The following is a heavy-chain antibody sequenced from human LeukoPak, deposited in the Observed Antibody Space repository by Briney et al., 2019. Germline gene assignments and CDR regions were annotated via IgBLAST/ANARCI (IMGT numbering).Heavy chain of an antibody. CDR1: GGSISSGGYY. CDR3: ASHFAVETATPFDY. V-gene: IGHV4-31*03. Sequence: PSQTLSLTCTVSGGSISSGGYYWSWIRQHPGKGLEWIGYIYYSGSTYYNPSLKSRVTISVDTSKNQFSLKLSSVTAADTAVYYCASHFAVETATPFDYWGQGTLVTVSS. CDR2: IYYSGST. D-gene: IGHD5-18*01. J-gene: IGHJ4*02.